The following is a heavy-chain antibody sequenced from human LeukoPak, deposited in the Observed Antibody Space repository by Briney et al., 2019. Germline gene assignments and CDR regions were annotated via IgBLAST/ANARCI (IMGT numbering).Heavy chain of an antibody. CDR3: AGDGTPNYSSGWVYMDV. J-gene: IGHJ6*03. Sequence: GGTLRLPCAASGFTFSDYGMSWVSQAPGKGLEWLSYICSSDSTTQYADSVKGRFTISRDKAKNSLYLQMNSLRVEDTAVYYCAGDGTPNYSSGWVYMDVWGEGTTVTISS. D-gene: IGHD6-25*01. CDR2: ICSSDSTT. V-gene: IGHV3-48*01. CDR1: GFTFSDYG.